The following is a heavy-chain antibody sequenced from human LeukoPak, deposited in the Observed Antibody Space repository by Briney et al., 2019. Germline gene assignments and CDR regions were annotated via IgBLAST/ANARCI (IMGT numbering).Heavy chain of an antibody. CDR2: MNPNSGNT. D-gene: IGHD3-16*01. CDR3: ARGYVWGSPRPFDY. Sequence: GSVKVSCKASGYTFTSDDINWERQATGQGLEWMGWMNPNSGNTGYAQKFQGRVTMTRNTSITTAYMELSSLRSEDTAVYYCARGYVWGSPRPFDYWGQGTLVTVSS. CDR1: GYTFTSDD. V-gene: IGHV1-8*01. J-gene: IGHJ4*02.